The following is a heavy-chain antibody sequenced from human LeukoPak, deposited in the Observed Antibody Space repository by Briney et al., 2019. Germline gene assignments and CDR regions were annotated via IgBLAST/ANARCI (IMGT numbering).Heavy chain of an antibody. CDR1: GFTFRTYW. J-gene: IGHJ6*02. D-gene: IGHD4-17*01. CDR2: INSDGSST. CDR3: ARDFDYGDYEGYGMDV. Sequence: PGGSLRLSCAASGFTFRTYWLHWVRQAPGKGLVWVSRINSDGSSTNYADSEKGRFTISRGNAKNTLYLQMNSLRAEDTAVYYCARDFDYGDYEGYGMDVWGQGTTVTVSS. V-gene: IGHV3-74*01.